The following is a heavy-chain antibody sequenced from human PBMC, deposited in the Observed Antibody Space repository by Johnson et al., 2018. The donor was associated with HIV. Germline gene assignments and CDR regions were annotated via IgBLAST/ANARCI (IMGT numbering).Heavy chain of an antibody. CDR1: GFTFSSYA. Sequence: QVQVVESGGGVVQPGRSLRLSCAASGFTFSSYAMHWVRQAPGKGLEWVAVISYDGSNKYYADSVKGRFTISRDNSKNTLYLQMNSLRAEDTAVYYCAKDTVSGSYYDAFDIWGQGTMVTVSS. V-gene: IGHV3-30-3*01. CDR3: AKDTVSGSYYDAFDI. CDR2: ISYDGSNK. D-gene: IGHD1-26*01. J-gene: IGHJ3*02.